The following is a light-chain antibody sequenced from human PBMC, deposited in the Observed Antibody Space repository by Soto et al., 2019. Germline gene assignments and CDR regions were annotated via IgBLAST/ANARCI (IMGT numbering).Light chain of an antibody. CDR3: CSYAHNYFYV. J-gene: IGLJ1*01. Sequence: QSALTQPRSVSGSPGQSVTISCTGTSNDVGAYHYVSWYQHHPGKAPKLIIYDVTQRPSGIPDRFSGSKSGNKASLTISGLQADDEADYHCCSYAHNYFYVFGTGIKVTV. V-gene: IGLV2-11*01. CDR1: SNDVGAYHY. CDR2: DVT.